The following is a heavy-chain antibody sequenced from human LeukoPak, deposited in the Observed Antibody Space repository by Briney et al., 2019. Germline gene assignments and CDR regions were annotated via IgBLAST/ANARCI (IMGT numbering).Heavy chain of an antibody. J-gene: IGHJ4*02. CDR3: ARGRVDIVVVPAAMSRYFDY. CDR2: INHSGST. CDR1: GESFSGYY. V-gene: IGHV4-34*01. D-gene: IGHD2-2*03. Sequence: SETLSLTCAVYGESFSGYYWSWIRQPPGKGLEWIGEINHSGSTNYNPSLKSRVTISVDTSKNQFSLKLSSVTAADTAVYYCARGRVDIVVVPAAMSRYFDYWGQGTLVTVSS.